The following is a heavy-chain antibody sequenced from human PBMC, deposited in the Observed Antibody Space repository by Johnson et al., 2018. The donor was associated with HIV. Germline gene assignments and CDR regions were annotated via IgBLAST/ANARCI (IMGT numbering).Heavy chain of an antibody. CDR1: GFTFSSYD. J-gene: IGHJ3*02. Sequence: MLLVESGGGVVRPGGSLRLSCAASGFTFSSYDMHWVRQATGKGLEWVSAIGTAGDTYYPGSVKGRFTISRENAKNSLYLQMNSLRAGDTAVYYCARGPPLQWELRGNAFDIWGQGTMVTVSS. CDR3: ARGPPLQWELRGNAFDI. CDR2: IGTAGDT. D-gene: IGHD1-26*01. V-gene: IGHV3-13*01.